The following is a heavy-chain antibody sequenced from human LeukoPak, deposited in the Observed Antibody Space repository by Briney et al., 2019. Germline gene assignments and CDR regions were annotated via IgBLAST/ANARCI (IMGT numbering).Heavy chain of an antibody. D-gene: IGHD3-22*01. CDR1: GYTFTSYY. V-gene: IGHV1-46*01. Sequence: GASVKVSCKASGYTFTSYYMHWVRQAPGQGLEWMGIINPSGGSTSYAQKFQGRVTMTRDTSTSTVYMELSSLRSEDTAVYYCAREPRITMIVVVMAAFDIWGQGTMVTVSS. CDR3: AREPRITMIVVVMAAFDI. CDR2: INPSGGST. J-gene: IGHJ3*02.